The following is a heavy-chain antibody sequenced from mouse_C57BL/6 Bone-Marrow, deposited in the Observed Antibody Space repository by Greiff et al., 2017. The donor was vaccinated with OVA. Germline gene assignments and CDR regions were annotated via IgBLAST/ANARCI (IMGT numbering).Heavy chain of an antibody. CDR2: IGPGGGYT. D-gene: IGHD1-1*01. CDR1: GFTFSGYA. CDR3: ARYPNGNSHFDY. Sequence: EVQVVQSGAGLVRPGGSLKLSCAASGFTFSGYAMYWVRQTPEQGLEWVGTIGPGGGYTDYPANVQGRFTISRDNAKNNLYLQLSHLTSEDTAMYYGARYPNGNSHFDYWGQGTTLTVSS. J-gene: IGHJ2*01. V-gene: IGHV5-4*01.